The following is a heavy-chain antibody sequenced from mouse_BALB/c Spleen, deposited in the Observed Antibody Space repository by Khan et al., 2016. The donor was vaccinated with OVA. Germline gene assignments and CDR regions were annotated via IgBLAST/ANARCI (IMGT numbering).Heavy chain of an antibody. V-gene: IGHV1S135*01. D-gene: IGHD1-1*01. CDR3: ARHGSSSWFAY. CDR1: GNSFTSYY. Sequence: VQLQQSGPELVKPGASVKISCKASGNSFTSYYIHWVKQSHGKSLEWIGYIDPFNGSTNYNQKFKGKATLTVDKSSSTAYMHLSSLTSEDSAVYYCARHGSSSWFAYWGQGTLVTVSA. CDR2: IDPFNGST. J-gene: IGHJ3*01.